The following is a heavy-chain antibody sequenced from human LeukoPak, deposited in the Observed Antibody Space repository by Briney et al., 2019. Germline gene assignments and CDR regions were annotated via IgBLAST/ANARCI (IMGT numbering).Heavy chain of an antibody. CDR1: GYTFTMYA. CDR2: INPNTGNP. J-gene: IGHJ4*02. V-gene: IGHV7-4-1*02. D-gene: IGHD6-19*01. CDR3: AIDQPVAGVSNFDS. Sequence: GASVTVSFTASGYTFTMYAMNWLRQAPGQGLEWMGWINPNTGNPTYAQAFTGRFVFSLDTSVSTAYLQISSLNTEDTAVYYCAIDQPVAGVSNFDSWGQGTLVTVSS.